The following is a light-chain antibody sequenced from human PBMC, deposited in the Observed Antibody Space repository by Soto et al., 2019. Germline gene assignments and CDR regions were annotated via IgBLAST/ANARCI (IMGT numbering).Light chain of an antibody. J-gene: IGKJ1*01. CDR3: QQYYDSWT. Sequence: DIKMTQSPSTLSASVGDRVTITCRASQSISSDLAWYQQKLGKAPKLLIYKASSLESGVPSRFSGSGSGTEFTLAISSLQPDDFATYYCQQYYDSWTFGQGTKVEIK. V-gene: IGKV1-5*03. CDR1: QSISSD. CDR2: KAS.